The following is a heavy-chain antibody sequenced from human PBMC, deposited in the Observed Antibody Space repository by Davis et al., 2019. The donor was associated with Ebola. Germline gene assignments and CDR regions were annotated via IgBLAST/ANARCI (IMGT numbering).Heavy chain of an antibody. CDR2: TYYRSKWFV. V-gene: IGHV6-1*01. J-gene: IGHJ4*02. D-gene: IGHD3-22*01. CDR3: ARDPPYDQGYDY. CDR1: GDRVSSHTAA. Sequence: SQTLSLTCAISGDRVSSHTAAWTWIRQSPSRGLEWLGRTYYRSKWFVDYAVSVKSRMTINSDTSKNQFSLQLSSVTPEDTAVYYCARDPPYDQGYDYWGQGILVTVSS.